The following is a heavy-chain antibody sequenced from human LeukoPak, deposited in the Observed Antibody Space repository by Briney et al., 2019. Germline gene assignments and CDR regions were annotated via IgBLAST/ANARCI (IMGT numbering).Heavy chain of an antibody. D-gene: IGHD2-2*01. J-gene: IGHJ3*01. Sequence: SETLSLTCTVSGGSFNSSSYYWAWIRRPPGKGLEWIGSFYYDGSTYYNPSLKSRVTVSVDTSKNQFSLRLTSVSAADTAFYYCVRRAHVDMPVWGQGTLVTVSS. V-gene: IGHV4-39*01. CDR3: VRRAHVDMPV. CDR2: FYYDGST. CDR1: GGSFNSSSYY.